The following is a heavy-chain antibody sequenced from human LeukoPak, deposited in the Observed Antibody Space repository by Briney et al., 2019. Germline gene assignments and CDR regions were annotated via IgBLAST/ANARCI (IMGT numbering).Heavy chain of an antibody. Sequence: SETLSLTCAVYGGSFSGYYWSWIRQPPGKGLEWIGGINHSGNTNYNPSLKSRVTISVDTSKNQFSLKLSSVTAADTAVYYCEIFYYDILTGYYIGDYWGQGTLVTVSS. CDR2: INHSGNT. CDR1: GGSFSGYY. D-gene: IGHD3-9*01. CDR3: EIFYYDILTGYYIGDY. J-gene: IGHJ4*02. V-gene: IGHV4-34*01.